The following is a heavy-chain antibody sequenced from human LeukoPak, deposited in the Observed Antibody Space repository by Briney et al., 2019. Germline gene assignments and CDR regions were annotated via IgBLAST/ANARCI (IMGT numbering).Heavy chain of an antibody. Sequence: SETLSLTCAVYGGSFSGYYWSWIRQPPGKGLEWIGEINHSGSTNYNPSLKSRVTISVDTSKNQFSLKLSSVTAADTAVYYCARGGVDEPYYYDSSGYYPFDYWGQGTLVTVSS. CDR3: ARGGVDEPYYYDSSGYYPFDY. D-gene: IGHD3-22*01. V-gene: IGHV4-34*01. CDR1: GGSFSGYY. J-gene: IGHJ4*02. CDR2: INHSGST.